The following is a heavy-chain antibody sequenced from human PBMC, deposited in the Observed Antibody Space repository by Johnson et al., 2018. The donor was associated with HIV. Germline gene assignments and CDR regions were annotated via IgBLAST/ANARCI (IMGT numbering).Heavy chain of an antibody. D-gene: IGHD4-17*01. J-gene: IGHJ3*01. Sequence: VQLVESGGGLVQPGGSLRLSCAASGFTFSSYDMHWVRQATGKGLEWVSAIGTAGDTYYPGSVKGRFTISRENAKNSLYLQMNSLRAEDTAVYYCATLTVRSRAFDLWGQGTLVTVSS. V-gene: IGHV3-13*01. CDR3: ATLTVRSRAFDL. CDR2: IGTAGDT. CDR1: GFTFSSYD.